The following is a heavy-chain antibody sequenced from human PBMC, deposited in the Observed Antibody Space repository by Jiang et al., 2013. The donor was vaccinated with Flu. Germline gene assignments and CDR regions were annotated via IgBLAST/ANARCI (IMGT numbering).Heavy chain of an antibody. CDR2: IYYSGST. CDR3: ARATYGSGYYYYGMDV. Sequence: PGLVKPSETLSLTCTVSGGSISSYYWSWIRQPPGKGLEWIGYIYYSGSTNYNPSLKSRVTISVDTSKNQFSLKLSSVTAADTAVYYCARATYGSGYYYYGMDVWGQGTTVTVSS. J-gene: IGHJ6*02. V-gene: IGHV4-59*01. D-gene: IGHD3-10*01. CDR1: GGSISSYY.